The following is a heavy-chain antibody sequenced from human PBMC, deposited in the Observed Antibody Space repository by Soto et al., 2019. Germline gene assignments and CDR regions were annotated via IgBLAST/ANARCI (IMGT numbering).Heavy chain of an antibody. CDR3: ARGIALEDYYYMDI. CDR1: GYTFTAYG. Sequence: QVHLVQSGAEVKEPGDSVKVSCKASGYTFTAYGINWVRQAAGKGLEWMGWVNAYNGATNYAQKLHGSVAMTTDTSTKTGYVELSILSPDDTAVYDCARGIALEDYYYMDIWGIGTTVTVSS. D-gene: IGHD6-13*01. V-gene: IGHV1-18*01. J-gene: IGHJ6*03. CDR2: VNAYNGAT.